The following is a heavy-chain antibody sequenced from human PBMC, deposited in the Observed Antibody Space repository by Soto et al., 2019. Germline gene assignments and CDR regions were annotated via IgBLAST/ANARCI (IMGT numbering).Heavy chain of an antibody. J-gene: IGHJ4*02. Sequence: GESLKISCAASGFTFSDHYMDWVRQAPGKGLEWLARTRNKANSYSTEYAASVKGRFTISRDDSENSLYLQMNSLNIEDTAVYYCASSWGDHRSFDYWGQGTLVTVSS. D-gene: IGHD2-21*02. CDR2: TRNKANSYST. CDR3: ASSWGDHRSFDY. V-gene: IGHV3-72*01. CDR1: GFTFSDHY.